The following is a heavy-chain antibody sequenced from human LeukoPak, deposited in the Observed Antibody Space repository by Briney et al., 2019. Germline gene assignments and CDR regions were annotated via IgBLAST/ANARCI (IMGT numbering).Heavy chain of an antibody. CDR3: ARDHRSYCGGDCSWFDP. V-gene: IGHV1-69*13. CDR2: IIPIFGTA. CDR1: GGTFSSYA. J-gene: IGHJ5*02. Sequence: VKVSCKASGGTFSSYAISWVRQAPGQGLEWMGGIIPIFGTANYAQKFQGRVTITADESTSTAYMELSSLRSEDTAVYYCARDHRSYCGGDCSWFDPWGQGTLVTVSS. D-gene: IGHD2-21*02.